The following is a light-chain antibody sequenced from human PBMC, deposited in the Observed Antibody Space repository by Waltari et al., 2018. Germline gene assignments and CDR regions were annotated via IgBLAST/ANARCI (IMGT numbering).Light chain of an antibody. CDR1: HDITNY. CDR3: QKYNNSPWT. CDR2: AAS. V-gene: IGKV1-27*01. J-gene: IGKJ1*01. Sequence: DIQMTQSPSSLSASIGDRVTLTCRASHDITNYLAWFQQKPGKVPMLLIYAASTLESGVPSRFSGSGSGTLFTLTINGLQPEDVATYYCQKYNNSPWTFGPGTRVDIK.